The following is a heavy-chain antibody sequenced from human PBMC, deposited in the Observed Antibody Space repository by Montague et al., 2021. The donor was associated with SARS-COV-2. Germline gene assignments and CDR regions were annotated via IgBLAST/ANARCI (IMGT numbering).Heavy chain of an antibody. V-gene: IGHV4-34*01. D-gene: IGHD3-10*01. J-gene: IGHJ6*02. CDR1: GGSFSGYY. CDR2: INHSGST. CDR3: ARVRYYGSGTSLGMDV. Sequence: SETLSLTCAVYGGSFSGYYWSWIRQPPGKGLEWIGEINHSGSTNYNPSLKSRVTISVDPSKNQFSLQLSSVTAADTAVYYCARVRYYGSGTSLGMDVWGQGTTVTVSS.